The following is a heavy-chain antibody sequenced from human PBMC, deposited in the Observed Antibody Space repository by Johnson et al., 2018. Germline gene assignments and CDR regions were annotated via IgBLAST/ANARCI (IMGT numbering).Heavy chain of an antibody. CDR1: GFTFSAYG. D-gene: IGHD6-19*01. J-gene: IGHJ6*02. Sequence: QVQLVQSGGGVVQPGRSLRLSCAASGFTFSAYGLHWVRQAPGKGLEWVAVISYDGSKKSFADSVKGRFTISRDNSKHPLYLQMNSLRAEDTAGYYCAKVAQWLGPLDFWGQGTTVTVSS. V-gene: IGHV3-30*18. CDR3: AKVAQWLGPLDF. CDR2: ISYDGSKK.